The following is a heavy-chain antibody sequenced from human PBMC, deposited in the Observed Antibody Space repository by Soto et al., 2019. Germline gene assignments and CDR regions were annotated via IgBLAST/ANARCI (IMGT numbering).Heavy chain of an antibody. CDR1: GYTFTSYG. Sequence: ASVKVSCKASGYTFTSYGISWVRQAPGQGLEWMGWISAYNGNTNYAQKLQGRVTMTTDTSTSTAYMELRSLRSDDTAVYYCAREPMTTVTQALNWFDPWGQGTLVTVSS. CDR2: ISAYNGNT. CDR3: AREPMTTVTQALNWFDP. V-gene: IGHV1-18*01. D-gene: IGHD4-17*01. J-gene: IGHJ5*02.